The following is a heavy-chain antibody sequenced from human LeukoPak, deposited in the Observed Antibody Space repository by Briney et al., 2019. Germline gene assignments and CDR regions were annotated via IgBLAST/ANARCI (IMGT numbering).Heavy chain of an antibody. J-gene: IGHJ6*02. V-gene: IGHV3-33*06. CDR2: IWYDGSNK. CDR1: GFTFSSYG. CDR3: AKVVAAADIGY. D-gene: IGHD6-13*01. Sequence: GGSLRLSCAASGFTFSSYGMHWVRQAPGKGLEWVAVIWYDGSNKYYADSVKGRFTISRDNSKNTLYLQMNSLRAEDTAVYYCAKVVAAADIGYWGQGTTVTVSS.